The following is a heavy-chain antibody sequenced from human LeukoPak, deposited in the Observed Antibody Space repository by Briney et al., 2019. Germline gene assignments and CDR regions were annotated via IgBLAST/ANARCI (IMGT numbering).Heavy chain of an antibody. CDR1: GFTFSGSA. CDR3: TRHLDYVGYYYYYMDV. J-gene: IGHJ6*03. CDR2: IRSKANSYAT. V-gene: IGHV3-73*01. Sequence: AGGSLRLSCAASGFTFSGSAMHWVRQASGKGLEWVGRIRSKANSYATAYAASVKGRFTISRDDSKNTAYLQMNSLKTEDTAVYYCTRHLDYVGYYYYYMDVWGKGTTVTVSS. D-gene: IGHD4-17*01.